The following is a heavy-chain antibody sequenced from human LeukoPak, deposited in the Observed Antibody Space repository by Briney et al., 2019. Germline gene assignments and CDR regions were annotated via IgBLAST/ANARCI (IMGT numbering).Heavy chain of an antibody. CDR3: ARTPYSSSWQSHYYYYMDV. V-gene: IGHV1-8*03. Sequence: ASVKVSCKASGYTFTSYDINWVRQATGQGLEWMGWMNPNSGNTGYAQKFQGRVTITRNTSISTAYMELSSLRSEDTAVYYCARTPYSSSWQSHYYYYMDVWGKGTTVTVSS. D-gene: IGHD6-13*01. CDR1: GYTFTSYD. J-gene: IGHJ6*03. CDR2: MNPNSGNT.